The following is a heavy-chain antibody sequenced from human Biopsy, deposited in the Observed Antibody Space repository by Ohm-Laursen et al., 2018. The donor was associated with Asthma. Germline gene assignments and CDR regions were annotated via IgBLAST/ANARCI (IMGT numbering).Heavy chain of an antibody. CDR2: VSYDGGVA. CDR3: AKRRGYSDLTDFDH. D-gene: IGHD3-3*01. J-gene: IGHJ4*02. CDR1: GFSISSYG. Sequence: SLRLSCAASGFSISSYGMHWVRQAPGKGLEWAAVVSYDGGVAHYADSMKGRFTISRDNAKSTLYLQMNRLRTDDTAVYYCAKRRGYSDLTDFDHWGQGTLVTVSS. V-gene: IGHV3-30*18.